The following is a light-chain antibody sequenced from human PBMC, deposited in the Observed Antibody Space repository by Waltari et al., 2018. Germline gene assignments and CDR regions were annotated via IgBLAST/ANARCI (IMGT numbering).Light chain of an antibody. CDR2: DAS. CDR1: QSVSSN. V-gene: IGKV3-15*01. J-gene: IGKJ5*01. Sequence: EIVMTQSPATLSVSPGETATLSCRASQSVSSNVAWYQKKPGQAPRLLIYDASTRAPSIPARFRGSGSATEFTLTISSLQSEDFAVYYCQQYNRWPPITFGHGTRLEI. CDR3: QQYNRWPPIT.